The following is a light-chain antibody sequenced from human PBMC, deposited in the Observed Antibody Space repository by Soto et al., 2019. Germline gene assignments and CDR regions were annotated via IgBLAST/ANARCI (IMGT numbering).Light chain of an antibody. J-gene: IGKJ1*01. CDR3: HQCYSSPRT. Sequence: DIQMTQSPSTLSAGVGDRVTITCRASQRISTYLNWYQQKPGKAPTLLIYAASSLQSGVPSRFSGGGSGTDFTLTINTPQPEDFATHFCHQCYSSPRTFGQGTKVDIK. V-gene: IGKV1-39*01. CDR1: QRISTY. CDR2: AAS.